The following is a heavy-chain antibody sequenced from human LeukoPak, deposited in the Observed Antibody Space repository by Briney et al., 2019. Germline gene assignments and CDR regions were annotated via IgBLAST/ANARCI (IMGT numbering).Heavy chain of an antibody. CDR1: GFTFSSYA. D-gene: IGHD6-13*01. Sequence: GGSLRLSCAASGFTFSSYAMSWVRQAPGKGLEWVSSIGGSGGSTYYADSVKGRFTISRDNSKNTLYLQMNSLRAEDTAVFYCAKVETAAAATLRGFDYWGQGTLVTVSS. CDR3: AKVETAAAATLRGFDY. J-gene: IGHJ4*02. V-gene: IGHV3-23*01. CDR2: IGGSGGST.